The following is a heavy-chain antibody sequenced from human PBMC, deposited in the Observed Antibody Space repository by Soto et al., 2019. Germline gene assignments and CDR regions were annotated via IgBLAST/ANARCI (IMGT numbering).Heavy chain of an antibody. CDR3: AKGFTVTVSGGSFFHI. V-gene: IGHV3-23*01. D-gene: IGHD4-17*01. CDR2: LRDSGAST. Sequence: EVQLLESGGGLVQPGGSLRLSCAASGFTFSNYAMSWVRQAPGKGLEWVSSLRDSGASTYYVDSVKGRFTISRDNSKNTVYLQMNNLGAEDTAVYYCAKGFTVTVSGGSFFHIWGQGTMVTVSS. J-gene: IGHJ3*02. CDR1: GFTFSNYA.